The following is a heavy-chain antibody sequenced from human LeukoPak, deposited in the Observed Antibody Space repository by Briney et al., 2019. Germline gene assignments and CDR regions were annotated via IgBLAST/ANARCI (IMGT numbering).Heavy chain of an antibody. J-gene: IGHJ5*02. V-gene: IGHV4-39*01. CDR3: ARGRYNWNLRWFDP. D-gene: IGHD1-20*01. CDR2: IYYSGST. CDR1: GGSISSSSYS. Sequence: SETLSLTCTVSGGSISSSSYSWGWLRQPPGKGLEWIGSIYYSGSTYYNPSLKSRVTISVDTSKNQFSLKLSSVTAADTAVYYCARGRYNWNLRWFDPWGQGTLVTVSS.